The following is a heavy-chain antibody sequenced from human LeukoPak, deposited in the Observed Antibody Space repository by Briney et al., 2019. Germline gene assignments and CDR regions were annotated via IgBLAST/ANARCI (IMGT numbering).Heavy chain of an antibody. CDR1: GGSISSDDYY. D-gene: IGHD6-13*01. J-gene: IGHJ5*02. V-gene: IGHV4-30-4*01. CDR2: IYYSGTT. CDR3: ARLDLYSSSWRASNWFDP. Sequence: SQTLSLTCTVSGGSISSDDYYWSWIRQPPGKGLKWIGSIYYSGTTYYNPSLKSRVTISVDTSKNQFSLKLSSVTAADTAVYYCARLDLYSSSWRASNWFDPWGQGALVTVSS.